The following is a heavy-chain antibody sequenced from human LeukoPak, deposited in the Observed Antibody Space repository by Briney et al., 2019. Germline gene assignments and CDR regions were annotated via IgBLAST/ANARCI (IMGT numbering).Heavy chain of an antibody. V-gene: IGHV3-74*01. CDR1: GFTFSSYW. Sequence: GGSLRLSCAASGFTFSSYWMTWVRHAPGKGLVWVSRINTDGSSTSYADSVKGRFTISKDNSKNTLYLQMNSLRAEDTAVYYCAKGTYDIGGWFDPWGQGTLVTVSS. CDR3: AKGTYDIGGWFDP. CDR2: INTDGSST. D-gene: IGHD3-9*01. J-gene: IGHJ5*02.